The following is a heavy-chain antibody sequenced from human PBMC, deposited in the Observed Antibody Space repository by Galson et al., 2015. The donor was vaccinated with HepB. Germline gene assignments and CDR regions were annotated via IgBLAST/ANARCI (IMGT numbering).Heavy chain of an antibody. D-gene: IGHD6-13*01. V-gene: IGHV3-66*02. Sequence: SLRLSCAASGFTVSSNYISWVRQAPGKGLEWVTVIYTGSSTYYSASAKGRFTISRDNSKNTLYLQMNSLRAEDTAVYYCASLGYSSSWYRYGMDVWGQGTTVTVSS. CDR1: GFTVSSNY. CDR3: ASLGYSSSWYRYGMDV. CDR2: IYTGSST. J-gene: IGHJ6*02.